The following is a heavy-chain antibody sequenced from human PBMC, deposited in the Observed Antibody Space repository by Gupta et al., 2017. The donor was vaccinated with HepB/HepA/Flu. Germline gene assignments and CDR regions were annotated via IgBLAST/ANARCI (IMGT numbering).Heavy chain of an antibody. J-gene: IGHJ4*02. Sequence: QVQLVQSEAEVKKPGASVKVSCTVSGYNLPALSMLWVLPAPGKGLEWMGGFDPEDGETIYAQKFQGRVTMTEDTSTDTAYMELSSLRSEDTAVYYCATRIAPYLPLDYRFDYWGQGTLVTVSS. CDR3: ATRIAPYLPLDYRFDY. CDR1: GYNLPALS. D-gene: IGHD3/OR15-3a*01. CDR2: FDPEDGET. V-gene: IGHV1-24*01.